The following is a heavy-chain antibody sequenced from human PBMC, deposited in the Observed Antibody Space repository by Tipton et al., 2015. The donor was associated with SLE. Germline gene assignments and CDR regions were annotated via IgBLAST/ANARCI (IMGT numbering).Heavy chain of an antibody. D-gene: IGHD5-18*01. CDR3: ARLHGYSYGLNWFDP. V-gene: IGHV4-34*01. J-gene: IGHJ5*02. Sequence: TLSLTCAVYNGSFSGYYWSWIRQPPGKGLEWIGSIYYTGTTTYYNSFLKSRVTMSVDTSKNQFSLRLTSVIAADTAVYYCARLHGYSYGLNWFDPWGQGTLISVSS. CDR1: NGSFSGYY. CDR2: IYYTGTTT.